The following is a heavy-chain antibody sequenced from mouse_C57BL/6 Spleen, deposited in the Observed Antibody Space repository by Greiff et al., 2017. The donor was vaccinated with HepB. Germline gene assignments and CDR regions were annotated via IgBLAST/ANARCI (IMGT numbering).Heavy chain of an antibody. J-gene: IGHJ4*01. V-gene: IGHV5-17*01. CDR1: GFTFSDYG. D-gene: IGHD1-1*01. Sequence: EVMLVESGGGLVKPGGSLKLSCAASGFTFSDYGMHWVRQAPEKGLEWVAYISSGSSTIYYADTVKGRFTISSDNAKNTLFLQMTSLRSEDTAMYYCARKGDYGSLYYYAMDYWGQGTSVTVSS. CDR3: ARKGDYGSLYYYAMDY. CDR2: ISSGSSTI.